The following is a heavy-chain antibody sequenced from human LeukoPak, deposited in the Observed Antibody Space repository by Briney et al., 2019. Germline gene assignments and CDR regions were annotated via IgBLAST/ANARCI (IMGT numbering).Heavy chain of an antibody. J-gene: IGHJ4*02. CDR3: ARHPSGYSYGRD. D-gene: IGHD5-18*01. CDR1: GGSISSYY. Sequence: PSETLSLTCTVSGGSISSYYWSWIRQPPGKGQEWIGYIYYSGSTNYNPSLKSRVTISVDTSKNQFSLKLSSVTAADTAVYYCARHPSGYSYGRDWGQGTLVTVSS. CDR2: IYYSGST. V-gene: IGHV4-59*08.